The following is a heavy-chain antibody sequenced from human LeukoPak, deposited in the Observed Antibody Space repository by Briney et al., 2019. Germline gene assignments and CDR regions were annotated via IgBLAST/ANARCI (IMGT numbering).Heavy chain of an antibody. CDR1: GFSSSNYW. D-gene: IGHD3-22*01. J-gene: IGHJ4*02. CDR2: ISGHASST. CDR3: ARGISYYERSGNHGYFDY. V-gene: IGHV3-74*01. Sequence: GGSLRLSCAVSGFSSSNYWMHWVRQVPGKGLVWVSRISGHASSTSYADSVKGRFTISRDNAKNTLYLQMDSLSAEDTAVYYCARGISYYERSGNHGYFDYWGQGTLVPVSS.